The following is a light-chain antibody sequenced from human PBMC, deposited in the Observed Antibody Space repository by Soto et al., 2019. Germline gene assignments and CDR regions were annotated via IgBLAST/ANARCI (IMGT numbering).Light chain of an antibody. CDR3: QQYNNWPPIT. CDR1: QSVSSSY. CDR2: GAS. J-gene: IGKJ5*01. Sequence: EIVLTQSPGTLSLSPVERATLSCMASQSVSSSYLAWYQQKPGQAPRLLIYGASSRATGIPDRFSGSGSGTDFTLTINNLEPEDFAVYYCQQYNNWPPITFGQGTRLEIK. V-gene: IGKV3-20*01.